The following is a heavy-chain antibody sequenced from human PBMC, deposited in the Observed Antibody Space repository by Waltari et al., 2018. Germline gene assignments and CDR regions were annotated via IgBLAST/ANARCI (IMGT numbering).Heavy chain of an antibody. CDR1: GFTFSSYA. D-gene: IGHD6-13*01. J-gene: IGHJ4*02. CDR3: ARDRWQQLGYFDY. Sequence: QVQLVESGGGVVQPGRSLRLSCAASGFTFSSYAMHWVRRAPGKGLEGVAVISYDGSNKYYADSVKGRFTISRDNSKNTLYLQMNSLRAEDTAVYYCARDRWQQLGYFDYWGQGTLVTVSS. CDR2: ISYDGSNK. V-gene: IGHV3-30*01.